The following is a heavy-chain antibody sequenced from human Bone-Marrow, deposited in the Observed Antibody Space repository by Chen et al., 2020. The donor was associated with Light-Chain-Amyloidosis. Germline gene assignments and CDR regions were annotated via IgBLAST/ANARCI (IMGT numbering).Heavy chain of an antibody. CDR3: SREFTGYDDY. CDR2: ISPDETRV. Sequence: DVQLLESGGGLVQPGGSLRLSCAASGVTFRTSWMHWVRQAPGKGLVWVSRISPDETRVDYADSVRGRFTLSRDDAKSTVYLQMNSLRAEDTAVYYCSREFTGYDDYWGQGTLVTVSS. D-gene: IGHD5-12*01. CDR1: GVTFRTSW. V-gene: IGHV3-74*01. J-gene: IGHJ4*02.